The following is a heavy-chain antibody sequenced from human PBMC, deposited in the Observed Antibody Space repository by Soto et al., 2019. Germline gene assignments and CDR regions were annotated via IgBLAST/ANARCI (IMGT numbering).Heavy chain of an antibody. Sequence: SETLSLTCTVSGGSISSYYWSWIRQPPGKGLEWIGYIYYSGSTNYNPSLKSRVTISVDTSKNQFSLKLSSVTSADTAVYYCATSERKRCLQLPYYFDYWGQGTLVTVSS. CDR3: ATSERKRCLQLPYYFDY. V-gene: IGHV4-59*01. CDR1: GGSISSYY. CDR2: IYYSGST. D-gene: IGHD5-12*01. J-gene: IGHJ4*02.